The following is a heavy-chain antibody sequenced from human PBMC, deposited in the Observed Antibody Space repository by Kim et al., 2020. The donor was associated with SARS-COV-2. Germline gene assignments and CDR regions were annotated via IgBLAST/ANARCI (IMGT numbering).Heavy chain of an antibody. J-gene: IGHJ4*02. Sequence: GGSLRLSCAASGFTFSNYAMGWVRQAPGKGLEWVSTIGGTGNTYYGGSVKGRFTIFRDNSRGTLYLQMNSLRDEDTAIYYCATHDFWGAYRIDYWGQGALVTVSS. V-gene: IGHV3-23*01. CDR2: IGGTGNT. CDR1: GFTFSNYA. CDR3: ATHDFWGAYRIDY. D-gene: IGHD3-3*01.